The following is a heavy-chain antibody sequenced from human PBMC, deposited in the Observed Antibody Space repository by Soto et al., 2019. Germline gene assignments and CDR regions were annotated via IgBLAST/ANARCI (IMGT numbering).Heavy chain of an antibody. Sequence: PXVSLRLSCAASGFTFSSYWMSWVRQAAGKGLEWVANIKQDGSEKYYVDSVKGRFTISRDNAKNSLYLQMNSLRAEDTAVYYCARDDRYSSGWSFDYWGQGTLVTVSS. J-gene: IGHJ4*02. V-gene: IGHV3-7*01. CDR3: ARDDRYSSGWSFDY. D-gene: IGHD6-19*01. CDR1: GFTFSSYW. CDR2: IKQDGSEK.